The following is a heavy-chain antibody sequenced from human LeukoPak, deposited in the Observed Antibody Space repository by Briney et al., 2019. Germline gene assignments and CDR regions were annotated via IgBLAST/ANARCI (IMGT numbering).Heavy chain of an antibody. CDR3: ARERRIYYSYGSEKPIKYFDY. CDR2: INHSGST. V-gene: IGHV4-39*07. D-gene: IGHD5-18*01. CDR1: GGSISSGGYY. Sequence: SETLSLTCTVSGGSISSGGYYWSWIRQPPGKGLEWIGEINHSGSTNYNPSLKSRVTISVDTSKNQFSLKLSSVTAADTAVYYCARERRIYYSYGSEKPIKYFDYWGQGTLVTVSS. J-gene: IGHJ4*02.